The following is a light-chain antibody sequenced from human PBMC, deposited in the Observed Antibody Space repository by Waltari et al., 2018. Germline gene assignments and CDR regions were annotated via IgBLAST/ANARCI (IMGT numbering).Light chain of an antibody. CDR1: QSVSRT. V-gene: IGKV3-20*01. CDR2: GAS. CDR3: QHYVRLPAT. Sequence: EIVLTHSPGTLSLSPGERSTLSCRASQSVSRTLAWYQQKPGQAPKLLIYGASIRATGIPDRFTGSGSGTDFSLTISSLEPEDFAIYFCQHYVRLPATFGQGTKVEIK. J-gene: IGKJ1*01.